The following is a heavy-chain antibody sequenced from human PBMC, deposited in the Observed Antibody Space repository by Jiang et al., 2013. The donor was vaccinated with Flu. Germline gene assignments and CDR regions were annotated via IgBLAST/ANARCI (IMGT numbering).Heavy chain of an antibody. CDR2: INHSGST. Sequence: LLKPSETLSLTCAVYGGSFSGYYWSWIRQPPGKGLEWIGEINHSGSTNYNPSLKSRVTISVDTSKNQFSLKLSSVTAADTAVYYCARGDGYSGYESDYWGQGTLVTVSS. CDR1: GGSFSGYY. V-gene: IGHV4-34*01. J-gene: IGHJ4*02. CDR3: ARGDGYSGYESDY. D-gene: IGHD5-12*01.